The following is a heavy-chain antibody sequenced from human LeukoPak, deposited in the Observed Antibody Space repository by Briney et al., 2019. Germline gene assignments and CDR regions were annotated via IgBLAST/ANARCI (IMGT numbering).Heavy chain of an antibody. Sequence: GASVKVSCKASGYTFTGYYIHWVRQAPGQGLEWMGWINPNSGGTNYAQKFEGRVTMTRDTSISTAYMELSRLRSDDTAVYYCARRSGIAVAGAFDYWGQGTLVTVSS. J-gene: IGHJ4*02. V-gene: IGHV1-2*02. CDR1: GYTFTGYY. CDR3: ARRSGIAVAGAFDY. CDR2: INPNSGGT. D-gene: IGHD6-19*01.